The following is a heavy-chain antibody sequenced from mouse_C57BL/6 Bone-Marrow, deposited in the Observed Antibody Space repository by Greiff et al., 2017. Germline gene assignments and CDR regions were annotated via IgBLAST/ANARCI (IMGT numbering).Heavy chain of an antibody. J-gene: IGHJ4*01. CDR3: AKEGVTTVVADYYAMDY. CDR2: IYPRSGNT. V-gene: IGHV1-81*01. Sequence: VQLQQSGAELARPGASVKLSCKASGYTFTSYGISWVKQRTGQGLEWIGEIYPRSGNTYYNEKFKGKATLTADKSSSTAYMELRSLTSEDSAVYFCAKEGVTTVVADYYAMDYWGQGTSVTVSS. CDR1: GYTFTSYG. D-gene: IGHD1-1*01.